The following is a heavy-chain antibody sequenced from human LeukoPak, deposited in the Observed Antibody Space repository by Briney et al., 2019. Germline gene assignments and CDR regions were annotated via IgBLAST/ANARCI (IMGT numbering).Heavy chain of an antibody. CDR2: IIPIFGTA. CDR1: GGTFSSYA. CDR3: ARESSHIVVVPAAISVWFDP. D-gene: IGHD2-2*01. Sequence: SVKVSCKASGGTFSSYAISWVRQAPGQGLEWMGGIIPIFGTANYAQKFQGRVTITTDESTSTAYMELSSLRSEDTAVYYCARESSHIVVVPAAISVWFDPWGQGTLVTVSS. V-gene: IGHV1-69*05. J-gene: IGHJ5*02.